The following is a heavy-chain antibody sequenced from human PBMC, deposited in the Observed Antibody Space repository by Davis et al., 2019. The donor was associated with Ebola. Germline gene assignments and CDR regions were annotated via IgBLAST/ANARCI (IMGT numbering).Heavy chain of an antibody. CDR3: ARGVARGDYTH. CDR2: LYTIGKA. J-gene: IGHJ4*02. V-gene: IGHV3-53*01. CDR1: GLNVETNY. Sequence: GESLKISCAPSGLNVETNYMSWVRQAPGKGLEWVSVLYTIGKAYYADSVKGRFTISRDNSKNTLYLQMNSLGAEDTAIYYCARGVARGDYTHWGQGTLVTVSS. D-gene: IGHD4-17*01.